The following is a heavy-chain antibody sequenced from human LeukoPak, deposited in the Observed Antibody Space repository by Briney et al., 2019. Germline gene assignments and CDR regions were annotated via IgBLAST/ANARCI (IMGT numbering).Heavy chain of an antibody. D-gene: IGHD3-10*01. J-gene: IGHJ4*02. CDR2: IYHSGST. V-gene: IGHV4-38-2*02. CDR3: ARGLGYYGSGIDY. CDR1: GYSISSGYY. Sequence: TSETLSLTCTVSGYSISSGYYWGWIRQPPGKGLEWIGSIYHSGSTYYNPSLKSRVTISVDTSKNQFSLKLSSVTAADTAVYYCARGLGYYGSGIDYWGQGTLVTVSS.